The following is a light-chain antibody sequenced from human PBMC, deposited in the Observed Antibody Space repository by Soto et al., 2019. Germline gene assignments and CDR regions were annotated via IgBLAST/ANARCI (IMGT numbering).Light chain of an antibody. CDR1: SSNIGADYD. V-gene: IGLV1-40*01. J-gene: IGLJ1*01. CDR2: SNT. CDR3: QSYDSGLNDYV. Sequence: QSVLTQPPSVSGAPGQRVTMSCAGTSSNIGADYDVHWYQLLPGIAPKLLIYSNTNRASGVPDRFSGSKSGTSASLDIAGLQAEDEADYYCQSYDSGLNDYVFGPGTKLTVL.